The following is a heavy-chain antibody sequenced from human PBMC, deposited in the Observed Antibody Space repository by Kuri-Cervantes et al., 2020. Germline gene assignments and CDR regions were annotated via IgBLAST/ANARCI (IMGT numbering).Heavy chain of an antibody. CDR2: ISSSSSYI. Sequence: ETLSLTCAVSGYSISSSYYWGWIRQPPGKGLEWVSSISSSSSYIYYADSVKGRFTISRDNAKNSLYLQMNSLRAEDTAVYYCARRGIAAAGTRWFDPWGQGTLVTVSS. J-gene: IGHJ5*02. CDR1: GYSISSSYY. D-gene: IGHD6-13*01. CDR3: ARRGIAAAGTRWFDP. V-gene: IGHV3-21*03.